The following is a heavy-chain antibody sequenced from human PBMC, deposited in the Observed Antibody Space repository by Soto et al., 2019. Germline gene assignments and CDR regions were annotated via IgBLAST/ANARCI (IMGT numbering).Heavy chain of an antibody. CDR3: ARGRRYNWNDWALDYYYYMDV. CDR2: INHSGST. J-gene: IGHJ6*03. V-gene: IGHV4-34*01. CDR1: GGTFVDYY. D-gene: IGHD1-1*01. Sequence: PSQTLPLTNTVFGGTFVDYYWRWIRQPPGKGLEWIGEINHSGSTNYNPSLKSRVTISVDTSKNQFSLKLSSVTAADTAVYYCARGRRYNWNDWALDYYYYMDVWGKGTTVTVSS.